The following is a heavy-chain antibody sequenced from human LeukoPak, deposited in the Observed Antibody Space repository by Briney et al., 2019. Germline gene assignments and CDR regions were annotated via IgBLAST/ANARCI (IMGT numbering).Heavy chain of an antibody. CDR3: VRGRAWFDP. Sequence: SETLSLTCTVSGGSVSSGTYYWSWIRQPPGEGLEWIGYIYYSGSTNYNPSLKSRVTISVDTSKNQFSLRLNSVTAADTAVYYCVRGRAWFDPWGQGTLVTVSS. CDR2: IYYSGST. CDR1: GGSVSSGTYY. J-gene: IGHJ5*02. D-gene: IGHD3-10*01. V-gene: IGHV4-61*01.